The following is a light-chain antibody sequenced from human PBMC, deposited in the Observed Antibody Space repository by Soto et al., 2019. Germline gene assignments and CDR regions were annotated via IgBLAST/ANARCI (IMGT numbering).Light chain of an antibody. CDR2: GAS. J-gene: IGKJ2*01. CDR3: QHYGSPPYT. Sequence: EIVLTQSPGTLSLSPGERATLSCRASQSVSSTYLAWYQQKPGQATSLLIYGASSTATDIPDRFSGSGSGTDFTLTINRLEPEDFAVYYCQHYGSPPYTFGQGTKLEIK. V-gene: IGKV3-20*01. CDR1: QSVSSTY.